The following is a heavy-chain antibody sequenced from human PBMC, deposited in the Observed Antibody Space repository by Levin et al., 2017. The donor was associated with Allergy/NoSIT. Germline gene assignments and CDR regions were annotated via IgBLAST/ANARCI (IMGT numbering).Heavy chain of an antibody. J-gene: IGHJ4*02. Sequence: GESLKISCAASGFTFSSYAMSWVRQAPGKGLEWVSAISGNGRTTNYANSVKGRFTISRDNSKNTLFLQMNSLRNDDTAVYFCVREADCTSTSCYYFDSWGQGILVTVSS. V-gene: IGHV3-23*01. CDR3: VREADCTSTSCYYFDS. CDR1: GFTFSSYA. CDR2: ISGNGRTT. D-gene: IGHD2-2*01.